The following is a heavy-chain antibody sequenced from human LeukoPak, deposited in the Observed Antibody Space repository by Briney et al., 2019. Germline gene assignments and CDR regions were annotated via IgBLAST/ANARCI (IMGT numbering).Heavy chain of an antibody. CDR2: MIPIFGTA. V-gene: IGHV1-69*13. CDR3: ARARYSGYSGYYYMDV. J-gene: IGHJ6*03. D-gene: IGHD5-12*01. CDR1: GGTFSSYA. Sequence: SVKVSCKASGGTFSSYAISWVRQAPGQGLEWMGGMIPIFGTANYAQKFQGRVTITADESTSTAYMELSSLRSEDTAVYYCARARYSGYSGYYYMDVWGKGTTVTVSS.